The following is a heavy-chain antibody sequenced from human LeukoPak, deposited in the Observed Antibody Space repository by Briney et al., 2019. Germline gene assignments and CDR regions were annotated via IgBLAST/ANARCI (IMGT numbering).Heavy chain of an antibody. D-gene: IGHD3-16*02. CDR1: GGSISSYY. CDR2: IYYSGST. CDR3: ARAPLAYDYIWGSYRMAYFDY. V-gene: IGHV4-59*08. J-gene: IGHJ4*02. Sequence: SETLSLTCTVSGGSISSYYWSWIRQPPGKGLEWIGYIYYSGSTNYNPSLKSRVTISVDTSKNQFSLKLSSVTAADTAVYYCARAPLAYDYIWGSYRMAYFDYWGQGTLVTVSS.